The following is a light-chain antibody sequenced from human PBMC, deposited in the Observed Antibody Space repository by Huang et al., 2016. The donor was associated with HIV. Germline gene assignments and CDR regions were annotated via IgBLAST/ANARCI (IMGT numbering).Light chain of an antibody. CDR3: QQYSQWPPWT. V-gene: IGKV3-15*01. Sequence: EIVLTQSPATLSVSPGERATLSCRASQSVTPTLVWYQQKPGQAPRLLIYGAFSRATYIPAMFSGSGSWTEFTLTISSLQSEDSAVYYCQQYSQWPPWTFGQGTKVEIK. CDR1: QSVTPT. CDR2: GAF. J-gene: IGKJ1*01.